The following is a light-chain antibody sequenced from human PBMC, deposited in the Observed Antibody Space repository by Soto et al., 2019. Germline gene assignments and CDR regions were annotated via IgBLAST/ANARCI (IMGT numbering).Light chain of an antibody. CDR3: SSFTTSSTFV. CDR2: DVS. Sequence: QSVLAQPASGSGSPGQSSSITCTGTSSDVGRFNFVSWFQQHPGKAPKLLIYDVSNWPSGASDRFSGSKSGNTASLTISGLQAEDEADYYCSSFTTSSTFVFGTGTKVTVL. V-gene: IGLV2-14*01. J-gene: IGLJ1*01. CDR1: SSDVGRFNF.